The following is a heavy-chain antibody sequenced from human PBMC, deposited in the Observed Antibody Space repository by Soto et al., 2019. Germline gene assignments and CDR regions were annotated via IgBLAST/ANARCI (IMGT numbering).Heavy chain of an antibody. J-gene: IGHJ6*02. Sequence: GASVKVSCKASGGTFSRYAISWVRQAPGQGLEWMGGIIPIFGTANYAQKFQGRVTITADESTSTAYMELSSLRSEDTAVYYCARPGPYYYDSSGYSDYYYYVVDLWGQGTTVTVSS. CDR1: GGTFSRYA. CDR3: ARPGPYYYDSSGYSDYYYYVVDL. D-gene: IGHD3-22*01. V-gene: IGHV1-69*13. CDR2: IIPIFGTA.